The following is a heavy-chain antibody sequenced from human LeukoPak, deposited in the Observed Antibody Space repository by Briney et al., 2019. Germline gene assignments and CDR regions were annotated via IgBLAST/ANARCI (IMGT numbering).Heavy chain of an antibody. CDR3: AREDYGDSY. D-gene: IGHD4-17*01. J-gene: IGHJ4*02. Sequence: ALVKVSCKTSGYTFTGYYIYWVRQAPGQGLEWMGWINPNSGDTNYAQKFQGRVTMTRDTSISTAYMELSRLRSDDTAVYYCAREDYGDSYWGQGTLVTVSS. CDR2: INPNSGDT. V-gene: IGHV1-2*02. CDR1: GYTFTGYY.